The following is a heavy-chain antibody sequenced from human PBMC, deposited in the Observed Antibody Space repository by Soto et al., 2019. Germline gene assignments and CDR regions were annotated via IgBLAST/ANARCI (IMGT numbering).Heavy chain of an antibody. J-gene: IGHJ4*02. V-gene: IGHV3-23*01. D-gene: IGHD1-1*01. CDR3: AKWNGYCDF. CDR2: VSGGSGVT. CDR1: GFSFSTYG. Sequence: EVQLLESGGGLVQPGGSLRLSCAVSGFSFSTYGMTWVRQAPGKGLEWVCGVSGGSGVTHYADSVKGRFTITGDDSKNTVYLQMRSLDVEDNAGYYGAKWNGYCDFWGQGTLVTVSS.